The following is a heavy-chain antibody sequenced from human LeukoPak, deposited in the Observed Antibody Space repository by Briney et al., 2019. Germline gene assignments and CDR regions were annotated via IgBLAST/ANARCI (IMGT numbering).Heavy chain of an antibody. Sequence: AGGSLRLSCAASGFTLSTFDMNWVRQAPGKGLEWVSSISTSSRYIYYRDSVKGRFTISRDDAKNSLYLQTNSLTVEDTAVYYCARADCSGSTCYLRHSWFDPWGQGTLVTVSS. D-gene: IGHD2-2*01. CDR1: GFTLSTFD. CDR3: ARADCSGSTCYLRHSWFDP. V-gene: IGHV3-21*06. CDR2: ISTSSRYI. J-gene: IGHJ5*02.